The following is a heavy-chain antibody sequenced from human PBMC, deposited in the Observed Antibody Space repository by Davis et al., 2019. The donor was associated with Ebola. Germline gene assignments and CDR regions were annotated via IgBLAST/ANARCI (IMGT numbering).Heavy chain of an antibody. CDR2: ISHTGDT. D-gene: IGHD3-10*01. Sequence: MPSETLSLTCAVYGGSFSGYYWSWIRQSPGKGLEWIGEISHTGDTNYNPSLKSRVTISVDTSKNQFSLKLSSVTAADTAVYYCARVRGSGSYVYYFDYWGQGTLVTVSS. J-gene: IGHJ4*02. CDR3: ARVRGSGSYVYYFDY. CDR1: GGSFSGYY. V-gene: IGHV4-34*01.